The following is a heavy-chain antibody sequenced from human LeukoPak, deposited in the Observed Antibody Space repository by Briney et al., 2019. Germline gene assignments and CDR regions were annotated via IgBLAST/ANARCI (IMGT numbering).Heavy chain of an antibody. CDR3: ARHSYYYDNSGYYSSAEYFQL. CDR2: IYPGDSET. D-gene: IGHD3-22*01. J-gene: IGHJ1*01. V-gene: IGHV5-51*01. CDR1: GYSFTSYW. Sequence: GESLKISCKGSGYSFTSYWIGWVRQMPGKGLEWMGIIYPGDSETRYSPSFQGQVTISADKSINTAYLQWSSLKASDTAMYYCARHSYYYDNSGYYSSAEYFQLWGPGTLVTVSS.